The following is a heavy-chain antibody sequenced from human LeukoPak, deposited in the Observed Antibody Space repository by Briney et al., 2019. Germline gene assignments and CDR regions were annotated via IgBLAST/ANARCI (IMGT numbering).Heavy chain of an antibody. CDR2: ISGSGGST. J-gene: IGHJ4*02. Sequence: GGSLRLSCAASGFTFSSYAMSWVRQAPGKGLEWVSAISGSGGSTYYADSVKGRFTISRDNSKNTLYLQMNSLRAEDTAVYYCAKRDFSCDSSGYYQYYFDYWGQGTLVTVSS. CDR1: GFTFSSYA. CDR3: AKRDFSCDSSGYYQYYFDY. V-gene: IGHV3-23*01. D-gene: IGHD3-22*01.